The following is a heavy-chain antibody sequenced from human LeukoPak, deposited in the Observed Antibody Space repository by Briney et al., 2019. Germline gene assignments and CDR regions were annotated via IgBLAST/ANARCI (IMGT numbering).Heavy chain of an antibody. CDR2: ISHDGSQR. Sequence: GGSLRLSCAASGLTFSRFGMHWVCQAPGKGLDWVALISHDGSQRYYTDSVRGRFTISRDNSKNTLYLQMDSLRAEDTAVYYCAKGQNRNGGALAYWGQGTLVTVSS. V-gene: IGHV3-30*18. D-gene: IGHD3-16*01. J-gene: IGHJ4*02. CDR1: GLTFSRFG. CDR3: AKGQNRNGGALAY.